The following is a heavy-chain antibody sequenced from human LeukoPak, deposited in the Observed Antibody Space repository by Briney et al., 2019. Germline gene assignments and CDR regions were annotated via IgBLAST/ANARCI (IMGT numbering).Heavy chain of an antibody. D-gene: IGHD5-24*01. V-gene: IGHV4-34*01. Sequence: SETLSLTCTVSGGSISSYYWSWIRQPPGKGLEWIGEIDHSGSTNYNPSLKSRVTISVDTSKNQFSLKLSSVTAADTAVYYCARFYLDDYTWGQGTLVTVSP. J-gene: IGHJ4*02. CDR1: GGSISSYY. CDR3: ARFYLDDYT. CDR2: IDHSGST.